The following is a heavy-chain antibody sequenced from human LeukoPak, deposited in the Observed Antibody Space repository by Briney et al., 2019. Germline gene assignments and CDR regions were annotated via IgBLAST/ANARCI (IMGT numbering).Heavy chain of an antibody. D-gene: IGHD5-24*01. Sequence: SETLSLTCTVSGGSISSYYWSWIRQPPGKGLEWIGYIYYSGSTNYNPSLKSRVTISVDTSKNQFSLKLSSVTAADTAVYYCAREGDGYNGGFDYCGQGTLVTVSS. V-gene: IGHV4-59*01. CDR3: AREGDGYNGGFDY. CDR1: GGSISSYY. J-gene: IGHJ4*02. CDR2: IYYSGST.